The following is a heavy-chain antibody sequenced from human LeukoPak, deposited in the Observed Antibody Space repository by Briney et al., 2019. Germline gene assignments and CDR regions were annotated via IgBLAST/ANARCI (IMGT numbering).Heavy chain of an antibody. CDR2: IYYSGST. CDR3: AKSNGYGLVDI. D-gene: IGHD3-10*01. V-gene: IGHV4-59*12. Sequence: PSETLSLTCTVSGGSITNYYWSWIRQPPGKGLEWIGYIYYSGSTNYNPSLKSRVTLSVDTSRNQFSLKLNSVTAADTAVYYCAKSNGYGLVDIWGQGTMVTVSS. CDR1: GGSITNYY. J-gene: IGHJ3*02.